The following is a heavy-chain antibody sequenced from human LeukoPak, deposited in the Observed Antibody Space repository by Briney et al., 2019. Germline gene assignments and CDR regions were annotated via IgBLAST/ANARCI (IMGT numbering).Heavy chain of an antibody. CDR3: ARILAGWLQLRRGLSYFDY. Sequence: GGSLRLSCAASGFTFSSCAMHWVRQAPGKGREWGAVISYDGSNKYYADSVKGRFTISRDNAKNSLYLQMNSLRAEETAVYYCARILAGWLQLRRGLSYFDYWGQGTLVTV. CDR1: GFTFSSCA. D-gene: IGHD5-24*01. V-gene: IGHV3-30*04. J-gene: IGHJ4*02. CDR2: ISYDGSNK.